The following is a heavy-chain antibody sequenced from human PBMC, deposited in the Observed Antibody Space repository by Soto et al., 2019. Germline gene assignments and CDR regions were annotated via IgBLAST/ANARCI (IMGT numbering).Heavy chain of an antibody. CDR1: GGSISTSGYS. Sequence: QLQLQESGSGLVQPSQTLSLTCTASGGSISTSGYSWSWIRQPPGGGLEWIGSIYQTGKTYVIPSLKSRVTTSLDKSKNQFSLNLTSVTAADTALYYCAREMTICGVAPGGGVDVWGQGTTVTVSS. V-gene: IGHV4-30-2*01. J-gene: IGHJ6*02. D-gene: IGHD3-3*01. CDR2: IYQTGKT. CDR3: AREMTICGVAPGGGVDV.